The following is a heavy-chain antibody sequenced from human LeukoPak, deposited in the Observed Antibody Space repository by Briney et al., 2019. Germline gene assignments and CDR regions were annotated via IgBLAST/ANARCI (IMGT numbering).Heavy chain of an antibody. D-gene: IGHD5-18*01. CDR3: ARANVDTAMVYYFDY. CDR1: GYTFTSYG. Sequence: ASVKVSCKASGYTFTSYGTSWVRQAPGQGLEWMGWISAYNGNTNYAQKLQGRVTMTTDTSTSTAYMELRSLRSDDTAVYYCARANVDTAMVYYFDYWGQGTLVTVSS. CDR2: ISAYNGNT. V-gene: IGHV1-18*01. J-gene: IGHJ4*02.